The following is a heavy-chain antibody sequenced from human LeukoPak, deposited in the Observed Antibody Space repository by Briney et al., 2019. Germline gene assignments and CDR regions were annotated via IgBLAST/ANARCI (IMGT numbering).Heavy chain of an antibody. CDR1: GGSISSYY. J-gene: IGHJ4*02. CDR2: IYYSGST. Sequence: SETLSLTCTVSGGSISSYYWSWIRQPPGKGLEWIGYIYYSGSTNYNPSLKSRVTISVDTSKNQFSLKLSSVTAADTAVYYCARADQNCGGDCYYFDYWGQGTLVTVSS. V-gene: IGHV4-59*01. CDR3: ARADQNCGGDCYYFDY. D-gene: IGHD2-21*02.